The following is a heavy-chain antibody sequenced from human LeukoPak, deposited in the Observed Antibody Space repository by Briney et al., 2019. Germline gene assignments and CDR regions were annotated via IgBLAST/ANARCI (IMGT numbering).Heavy chain of an antibody. CDR2: IYYSGSA. CDR3: ARVAGSVYYGMDV. D-gene: IGHD6-19*01. J-gene: IGHJ6*02. Sequence: SETLSLTCTVSGGSISSSSYYWGWIRQPPGKGLEWIGSIYYSGSAYYNPSLKSRVTISVDTSKNQFSLKLSSVTAADTAVYYCARVAGSVYYGMDVWGQGTTVTVSS. CDR1: GGSISSSSYY. V-gene: IGHV4-39*07.